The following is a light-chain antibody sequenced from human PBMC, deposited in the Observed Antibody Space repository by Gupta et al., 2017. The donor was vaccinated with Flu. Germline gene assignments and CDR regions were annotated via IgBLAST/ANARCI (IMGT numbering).Light chain of an antibody. CDR3: QHSDSIPYT. J-gene: IGKJ2*01. CDR1: QSINNY. CDR2: AAS. Sequence: EIQMTQAPSSLSASVGDRVTITCRASQSINNYLTWYQQKPGKAPKLLIYAASSLQSGVPSRFSGSAYETDFTLTISSLQPEDFATYYCQHSDSIPYTFGQGTKLEIK. V-gene: IGKV1-39*01.